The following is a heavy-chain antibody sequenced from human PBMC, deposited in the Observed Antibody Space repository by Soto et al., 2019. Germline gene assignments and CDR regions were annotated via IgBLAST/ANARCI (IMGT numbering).Heavy chain of an antibody. D-gene: IGHD5-18*01. CDR2: ISSSSSYI. CDR3: ARDPDTAMVTGYYYYGMDV. V-gene: IGHV3-21*01. Sequence: EVQLVESGGGLVKPGGSLRLSCAASGFTVSSYSMNWVRQAPGKGLECVSSISSSSSYIYYADSVKGRFTISRDNAKNSLYLQMNSLRAEDTAVYYCARDPDTAMVTGYYYYGMDVWGQGTTVTVSS. CDR1: GFTVSSYS. J-gene: IGHJ6*02.